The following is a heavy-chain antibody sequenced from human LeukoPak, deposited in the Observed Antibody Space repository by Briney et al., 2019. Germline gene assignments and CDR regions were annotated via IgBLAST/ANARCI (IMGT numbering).Heavy chain of an antibody. CDR1: GFTFSSYW. Sequence: EGSLRLSCAASGFTFSSYWMHWVHQAPGKGLVWVSRINNDGTTTVYADSVRGRFTISRDNAKNTLYLEMNSLRAEDTAVYYCAGGGVTTPTPYYYYYGMDVWGQGTTVTVSS. CDR2: INNDGTTT. D-gene: IGHD3-16*01. CDR3: AGGGVTTPTPYYYYYGMDV. V-gene: IGHV3-74*01. J-gene: IGHJ6*02.